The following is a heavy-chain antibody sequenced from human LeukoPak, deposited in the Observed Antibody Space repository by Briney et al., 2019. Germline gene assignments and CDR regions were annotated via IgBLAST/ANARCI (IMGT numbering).Heavy chain of an antibody. J-gene: IGHJ3*02. CDR1: GHTFTTYG. D-gene: IGHD3-3*01. CDR3: ARDSRAYDFWSGYYTGAFDI. V-gene: IGHV1-18*01. Sequence: ASVKVSCKASGHTFTTYGISWVRQAPGQGLEWMGWISAYNGNTNYAQKLQGRVTMTTDTSTSTAYMELRSLRSDDTAVYYCARDSRAYDFWSGYYTGAFDIWGQGTMVTVSS. CDR2: ISAYNGNT.